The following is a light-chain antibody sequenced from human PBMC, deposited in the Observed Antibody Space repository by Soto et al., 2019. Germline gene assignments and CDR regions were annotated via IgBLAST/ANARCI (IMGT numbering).Light chain of an antibody. CDR2: EAS. CDR3: QHYDSLPYT. V-gene: IGKV1-33*01. J-gene: IGKJ2*01. CDR1: QDITNY. Sequence: DLPMTQSPSSLSASVGDRVTITCQASQDITNYLNWYQQKPGEAPKLLVHEASNLETGVPSRFSGGGSGTHYTFTISSLQPEDAATYFCQHYDSLPYTFGQGTKLEIK.